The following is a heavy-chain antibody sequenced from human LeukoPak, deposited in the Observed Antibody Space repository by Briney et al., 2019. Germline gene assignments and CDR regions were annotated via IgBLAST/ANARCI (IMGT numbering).Heavy chain of an antibody. V-gene: IGHV4-30-4*01. CDR1: GGSISSADYY. D-gene: IGHD3-22*01. Sequence: PSQTLSLTCTVSGGSISSADYYWSWIRQPPGKGLEWIGYIYYSGSTYHNPSLKSRLSISVDTSKNQFSLRLSSVTAADTAVYYCARDSSGYGPFDYWGQGTLVTVSS. CDR2: IYYSGST. CDR3: ARDSSGYGPFDY. J-gene: IGHJ4*02.